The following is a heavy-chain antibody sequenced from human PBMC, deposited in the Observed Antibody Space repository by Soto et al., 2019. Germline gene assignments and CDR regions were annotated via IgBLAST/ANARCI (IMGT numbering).Heavy chain of an antibody. Sequence: PSVTKSLTCAVYGGSIIGYCLTWIRKPPGTGLEWIGEINHSGSTNYNPSLKSRVTISVDTSKNQFSLKLTSVTAAGTAVYYCARDKITGLFDYWGQGTLVTVSS. J-gene: IGHJ4*02. D-gene: IGHD2-8*02. CDR2: INHSGST. CDR3: ARDKITGLFDY. CDR1: GGSIIGYC. V-gene: IGHV4-34*01.